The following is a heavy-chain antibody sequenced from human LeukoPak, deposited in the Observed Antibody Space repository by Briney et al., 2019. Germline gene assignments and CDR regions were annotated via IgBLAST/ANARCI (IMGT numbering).Heavy chain of an antibody. Sequence: GGSLRLSCAASGFTFSSYAMHWVRQAPGKGLEWVAVISYDGSNKYYADSVKGRFTISRDNSKNTLYLQMNSLTAEDTAVYYCARNLYDYYYYGMDVWGQGTTVTVSS. CDR1: GFTFSSYA. V-gene: IGHV3-30-3*01. CDR3: ARNLYDYYYYGMDV. D-gene: IGHD5/OR15-5a*01. J-gene: IGHJ6*02. CDR2: ISYDGSNK.